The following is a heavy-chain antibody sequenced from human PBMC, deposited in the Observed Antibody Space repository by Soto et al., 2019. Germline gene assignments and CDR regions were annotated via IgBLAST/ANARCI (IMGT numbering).Heavy chain of an antibody. Sequence: SETLSLTCTVSGGSISSYYWSWIRQPPGKGLEWIGYIYYSGSTNYNPSLKSRVTISVDTSKNQFSLKLSSVTAADTAVYYCARVKCSGGSCSSNYFDYWGQGTLVTVSS. D-gene: IGHD2-15*01. CDR1: GGSISSYY. CDR3: ARVKCSGGSCSSNYFDY. V-gene: IGHV4-59*01. CDR2: IYYSGST. J-gene: IGHJ4*02.